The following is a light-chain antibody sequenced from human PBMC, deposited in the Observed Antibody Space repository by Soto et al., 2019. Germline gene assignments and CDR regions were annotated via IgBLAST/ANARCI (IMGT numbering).Light chain of an antibody. J-gene: IGKJ3*01. CDR2: RAS. CDR1: RDIGTW. V-gene: IGKV1-5*03. CDR3: QQLKAYPFT. Sequence: TQMTQSPSTLSASVGDSVSITCRASRDIGTWLAWFQQKPGRAPNLLIYRASTLARGVPSRFSGSGSGTEFILTISSLQPEDFATYYCQQLKAYPFTFGPGTKVDI.